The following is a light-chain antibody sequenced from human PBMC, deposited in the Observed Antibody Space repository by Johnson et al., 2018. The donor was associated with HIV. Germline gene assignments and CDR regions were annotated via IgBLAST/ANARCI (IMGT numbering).Light chain of an antibody. J-gene: IGLJ1*01. V-gene: IGLV1-51*02. CDR2: ENN. CDR3: GTWDSSLSAVL. CDR1: SSNIGNNY. Sequence: QSVLTQPPSVSAAPGQKVTISCSGSSSNIGNNYVSWYQQLPGTAPKLLIYENNKRPSGIPDRFSGSKSGTSATLGITGLQTGDEADYYCGTWDSSLSAVLFGAGTKGTGL.